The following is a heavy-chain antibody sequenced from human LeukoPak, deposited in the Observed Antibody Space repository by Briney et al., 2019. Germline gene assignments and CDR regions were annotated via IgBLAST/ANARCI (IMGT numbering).Heavy chain of an antibody. CDR2: ISYDGSNK. D-gene: IGHD3-10*01. V-gene: IGHV3-30*01. Sequence: GGSLTLSCAASGFTFSSYAMHWVRQAPGKGLEWVAVISYDGSNKYYPDSVKGRLTISRDNSKNTLYLQMNSMRAEDTAVYYCARGVYGSVSNWFDPWGQGTLVTVSS. J-gene: IGHJ5*02. CDR3: ARGVYGSVSNWFDP. CDR1: GFTFSSYA.